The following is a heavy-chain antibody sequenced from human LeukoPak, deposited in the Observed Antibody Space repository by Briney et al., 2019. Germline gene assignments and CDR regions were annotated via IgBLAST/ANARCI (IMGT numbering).Heavy chain of an antibody. CDR3: AKGSF. CDR2: ISESGGST. J-gene: IGHJ4*02. CDR1: GFTFSTSA. V-gene: IGHV3-23*01. D-gene: IGHD3-10*01. Sequence: GGSLRLSCVVSGFTFSTSAMSWVRQAPGKGLEWVSGISESGGSTYYADSVKGRFTSSRDNSKNTLYLQMNSLRAEDTAAYYCAKGSFWGQGTLVTVSS.